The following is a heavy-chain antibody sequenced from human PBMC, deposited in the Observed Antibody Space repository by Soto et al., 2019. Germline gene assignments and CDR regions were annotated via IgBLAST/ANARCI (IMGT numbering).Heavy chain of an antibody. D-gene: IGHD3-3*01. CDR1: GYTFTSYY. CDR3: ARETILNEGFDY. Sequence: ASVKVSCKASGYTFTSYYMHWVRQAPGQGLEWMGIINPSGGSTSHAQKFQGRVTMTRDTSTSTVYMELSSLRSEDTAVYYCARETILNEGFDYWGQGTLVTVSS. CDR2: INPSGGST. J-gene: IGHJ4*02. V-gene: IGHV1-46*01.